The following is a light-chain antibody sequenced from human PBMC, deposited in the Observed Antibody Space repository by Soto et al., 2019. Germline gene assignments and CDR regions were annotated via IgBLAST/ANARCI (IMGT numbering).Light chain of an antibody. V-gene: IGKV3-20*01. CDR2: DAS. CDR3: QQGST. CDR1: QSVSSSY. Sequence: EIVLTQSPGTLSLSPGERGTLSCRASQSVSSSYLAWYQQKPGQAPRRLIYDASSRGTGIPDRFSGSGSGTDFTLNISRLEPEDFAVYYCQQGSTFGQGTKLEIK. J-gene: IGKJ2*01.